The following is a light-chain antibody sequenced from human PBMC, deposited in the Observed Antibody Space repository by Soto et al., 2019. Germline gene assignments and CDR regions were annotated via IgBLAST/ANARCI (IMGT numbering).Light chain of an antibody. CDR2: GAS. V-gene: IGKV3-20*01. CDR1: QNIKSNY. J-gene: IGKJ1*01. CDR3: QQYGTSLRGT. Sequence: ESVLTQSPGTLSLSPGERATLSCRGSQNIKSNYLAWYRQNPGQAPRLLIYGASNRAASVPDRFSGSGSGTDFTLTITRLEPEDFVVYYCQQYGTSLRGTFGQGTKVEIK.